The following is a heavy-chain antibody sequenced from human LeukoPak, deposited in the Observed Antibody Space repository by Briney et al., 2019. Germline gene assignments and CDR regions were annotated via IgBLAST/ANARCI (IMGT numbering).Heavy chain of an antibody. V-gene: IGHV1-58*02. CDR2: IVVGSGNT. J-gene: IGHJ4*02. D-gene: IGHD3-22*01. CDR1: GFTFTSSA. CDR3: AAEVYDSSGNYFEY. Sequence: GTSVKVSCKASGFTFTSSAMQWVRQARGQRLEWIGWIVVGSGNTNYAQKFQERVTITRDMSTSTAYMELSSLRSEDTAAYYCAAEVYDSSGNYFEYWGQGTLVTVSS.